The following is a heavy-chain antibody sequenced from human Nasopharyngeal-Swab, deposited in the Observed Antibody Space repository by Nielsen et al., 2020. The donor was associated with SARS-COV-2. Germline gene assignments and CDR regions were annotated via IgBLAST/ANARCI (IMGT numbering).Heavy chain of an antibody. CDR2: FHYSGTT. D-gene: IGHD3-10*01. CDR1: GGSISSGDYY. J-gene: IGHJ4*02. Sequence: GSLRLSCTVSGGSISSGDYYWGWIRQPPGKGLEWIGSFHYSGTTYYNPSLKSRVATSMDTSKNQFSLQLSSVTPEDTAVYYCARDASGNYHLDYWGQGTLVTVSS. V-gene: IGHV4-39*07. CDR3: ARDASGNYHLDY.